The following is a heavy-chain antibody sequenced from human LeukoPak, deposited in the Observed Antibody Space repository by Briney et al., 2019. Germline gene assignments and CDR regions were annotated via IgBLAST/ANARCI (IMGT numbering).Heavy chain of an antibody. CDR3: ARGSGGDYLPSAFDI. J-gene: IGHJ3*02. D-gene: IGHD4-17*01. CDR1: GFTFNTYS. V-gene: IGHV3-21*01. CDR2: ISSSSSYI. Sequence: GGSLRLSCAASGFTFNTYSMNWVRQAPGKGLEWVSSISSSSSYIYYADSVKGRFTISRDNAKNSLYLQMNSLRAEDTAVYYCARGSGGDYLPSAFDIWGQGTMVTVSS.